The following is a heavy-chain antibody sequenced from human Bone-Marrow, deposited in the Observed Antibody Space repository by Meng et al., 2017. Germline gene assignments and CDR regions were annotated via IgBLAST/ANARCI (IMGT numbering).Heavy chain of an antibody. CDR2: INTNTGNP. CDR3: ARLSWGVTGNDY. D-gene: IGHD6-19*01. V-gene: IGHV7-4-1*02. CDR1: GGTFSSYA. J-gene: IGHJ4*02. Sequence: GQLVQSGAEVKKPGSSVKVSCKASGGTFSSYAISWVRQVPGQGLEWMGWINTNTGNPTYARGFAGRFVFSLDTSVSTAYLQISSLKAEDTAMYYCARLSWGVTGNDYWGQGTLVTVSS.